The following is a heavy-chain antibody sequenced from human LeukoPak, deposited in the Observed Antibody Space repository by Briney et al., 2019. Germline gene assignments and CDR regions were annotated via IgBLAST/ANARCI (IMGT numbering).Heavy chain of an antibody. D-gene: IGHD3-10*01. CDR2: IYYAGSS. CDR3: ARHPIFSGAKSQLWFDP. V-gene: IGHV4-39*01. J-gene: IGHJ5*02. CDR1: GDSISTTDYY. Sequence: SSETLSLTCSVSGDSISTTDYYWGWIRQPAEKGLEWIGTIYYAGSSFYRPSLRSRVTISVDTSKNQFSLTLRSVTATDTAIYYCARHPIFSGAKSQLWFDPWGQGTLVTVSS.